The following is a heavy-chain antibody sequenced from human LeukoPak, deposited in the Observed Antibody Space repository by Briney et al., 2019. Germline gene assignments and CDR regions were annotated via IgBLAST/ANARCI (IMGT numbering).Heavy chain of an antibody. CDR3: ARLSTPNLYYFDY. CDR2: INPNSGVT. CDR1: GGTFSSYA. J-gene: IGHJ4*02. V-gene: IGHV1-2*02. D-gene: IGHD3-16*02. Sequence: VASVKVSCKASGGTFSSYAISWVRQAPGQGLEWMGWINPNSGVTYYAQKFQGRVSMTRDTSISTAYMEVSRLRSDDSALYYCARLSTPNLYYFDYWGQGTLVTVSS.